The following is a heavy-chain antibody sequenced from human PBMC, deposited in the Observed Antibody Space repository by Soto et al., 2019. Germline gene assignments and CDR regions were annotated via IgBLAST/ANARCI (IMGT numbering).Heavy chain of an antibody. V-gene: IGHV1-69*13. J-gene: IGHJ4*02. D-gene: IGHD2-21*02. Sequence: GASVKVSCKASGGTFSSYAISWVRQAPGQGLEWMGGIIPIFGTANYAQKFQGRVTITADESTSTAYMELSSLRSEDTAVYYCARTSIIVVVTAIQNYSDYWGQGTLVTVSS. CDR3: ARTSIIVVVTAIQNYSDY. CDR1: GGTFSSYA. CDR2: IIPIFGTA.